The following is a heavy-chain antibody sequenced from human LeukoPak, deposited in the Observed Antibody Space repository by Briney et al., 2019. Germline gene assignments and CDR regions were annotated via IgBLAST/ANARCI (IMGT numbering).Heavy chain of an antibody. Sequence: GGSLRLSCAASGFTVSSNYMSWVRQAPGKGLEWVSVIYSGGSTYYADSVKGRFTISRDNSKNTLYLQMNSLRAEDTAVYYCARDGGCSGGSCYSGARSRYFDYWGQGTLVTVSS. CDR1: GFTVSSNY. CDR2: IYSGGST. D-gene: IGHD2-15*01. V-gene: IGHV3-53*01. CDR3: ARDGGCSGGSCYSGARSRYFDY. J-gene: IGHJ4*02.